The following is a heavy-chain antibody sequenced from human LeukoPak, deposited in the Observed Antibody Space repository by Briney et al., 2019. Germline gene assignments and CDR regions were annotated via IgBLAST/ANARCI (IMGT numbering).Heavy chain of an antibody. Sequence: GASVKVSCKASGYTFTGYYIHWVRQAPGQGLEWMGWINPNSGGTNYAQKFQGRVTMTRDTSISTAYMELSRLRSDDTAVYYCARGNGVGDSSGYYLDYYYYMDVWGKGTTVTVSS. V-gene: IGHV1-2*02. CDR3: ARGNGVGDSSGYYLDYYYYMDV. J-gene: IGHJ6*03. CDR1: GYTFTGYY. D-gene: IGHD3-22*01. CDR2: INPNSGGT.